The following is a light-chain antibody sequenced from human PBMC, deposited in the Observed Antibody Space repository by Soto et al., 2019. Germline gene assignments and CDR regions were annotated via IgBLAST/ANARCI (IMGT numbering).Light chain of an antibody. V-gene: IGKV3-11*01. J-gene: IGKJ4*01. CDR2: DAS. CDR3: QQRSNWPLT. CDR1: QSVSSY. Sequence: ETVLTPSPATLSLSPGERAILSCRASQSVSSYLAWYQQTPGQAPRLLIYDASNRATGIPARFSGSGSGTDFTLTISSLEPEDFAVYYCQQRSNWPLTFGGGTKVDIK.